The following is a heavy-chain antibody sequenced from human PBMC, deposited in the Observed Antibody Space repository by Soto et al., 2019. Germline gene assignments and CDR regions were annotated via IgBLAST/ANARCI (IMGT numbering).Heavy chain of an antibody. CDR2: IIPIFGTA. CDR3: ARTVRYCSGGSCYWFDP. Sequence: VQLVQSGAEVKKPGSSVKVSCKASGGTFSSYAISWVRQAPGQGLEWMGGIIPIFGTANYAQKFQGRVTITADESTSTAYMELSSLRSEDTAVYYCARTVRYCSGGSCYWFDPWGQGTLVTVSS. V-gene: IGHV1-69*01. D-gene: IGHD2-15*01. J-gene: IGHJ5*02. CDR1: GGTFSSYA.